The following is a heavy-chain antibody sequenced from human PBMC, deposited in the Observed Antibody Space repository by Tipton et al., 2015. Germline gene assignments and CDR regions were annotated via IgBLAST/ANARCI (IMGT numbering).Heavy chain of an antibody. CDR2: ICSSGNA. J-gene: IGHJ4*02. D-gene: IGHD2-21*01. CDR3: ARGRALAIPIPDEKYFDL. CDR1: GYSLSTGHC. V-gene: IGHV4-28*01. Sequence: TLSLTCNVSGYSLSTGHCWGWVRLSPGKGLEWVANICSSGNAYYNPSLKSRVTMSVDMSKNQISLHLKSVTAADTAVYYCARGRALAIPIPDEKYFDLWGQGTLVTVSS.